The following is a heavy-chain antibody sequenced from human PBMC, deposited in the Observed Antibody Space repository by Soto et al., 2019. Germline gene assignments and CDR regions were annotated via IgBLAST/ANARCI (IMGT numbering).Heavy chain of an antibody. D-gene: IGHD5-12*01. Sequence: EVQLLESGGGLVQPGGSLRLSCAASGFSFSSYAMVWVRQAPGKGLEWVSVISARGGSSYLADSVKGRFTISRDNSKNLLSLEMNSLRAEDTAIYFCAKGSIEYSASVDNWGQGTLVLVSS. CDR1: GFSFSSYA. V-gene: IGHV3-23*01. CDR2: ISARGGSS. J-gene: IGHJ4*02. CDR3: AKGSIEYSASVDN.